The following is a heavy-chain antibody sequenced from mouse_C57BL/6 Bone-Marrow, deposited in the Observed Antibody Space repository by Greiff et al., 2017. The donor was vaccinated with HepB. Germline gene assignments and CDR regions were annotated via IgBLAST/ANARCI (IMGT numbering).Heavy chain of an antibody. D-gene: IGHD2-1*01. CDR2: IWSDGST. CDR3: AREGNYEGDYAMDY. CDR1: GFSLTSYG. Sequence: QVQLKESGPGLVAPSQSLSITCTVSGFSLTSYGVHWVRQPPGKGLEWLVVIWSDGSTTYNSALKSRLSISKDNSKSQVFLKMNSLQTDDTAMYYCAREGNYEGDYAMDYWGQGTSVTVSS. V-gene: IGHV2-6*03. J-gene: IGHJ4*01.